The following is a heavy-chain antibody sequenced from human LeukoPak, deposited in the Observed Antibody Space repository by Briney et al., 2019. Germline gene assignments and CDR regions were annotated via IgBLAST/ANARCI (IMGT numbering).Heavy chain of an antibody. CDR1: GYTFTRYY. D-gene: IGHD2-8*02. Sequence: ASVKVSCKAFGYTFTRYYMHWVRQAPGQGPEWMGVISPSGGSTTYAQKFQGRVTLTRDMSTSTDYLELSSLRSEDTAVYYCARGLYGRLPAVLRIFDYWGQGTLVTVSS. CDR2: ISPSGGST. V-gene: IGHV1-46*01. CDR3: ARGLYGRLPAVLRIFDY. J-gene: IGHJ4*02.